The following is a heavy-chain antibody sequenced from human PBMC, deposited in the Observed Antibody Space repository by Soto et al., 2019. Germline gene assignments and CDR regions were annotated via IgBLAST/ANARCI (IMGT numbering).Heavy chain of an antibody. CDR3: ARGKKYSSSWYVS. V-gene: IGHV4-34*01. D-gene: IGHD6-13*01. Sequence: ATQSHTYAVYDGYFSGYYWSWIRKTPGKGLEWIGEINHSGSTNYNPSLKSRVTISVDTSKNQFSLKLSSVTAADTAVYYCARGKKYSSSWYVSWGQGTLVTVFS. J-gene: IGHJ4*02. CDR2: INHSGST. CDR1: DGYFSGYY.